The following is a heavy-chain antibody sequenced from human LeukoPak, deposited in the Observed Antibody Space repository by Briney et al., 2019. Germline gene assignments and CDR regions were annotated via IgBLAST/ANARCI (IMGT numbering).Heavy chain of an antibody. V-gene: IGHV3-7*01. D-gene: IGHD6-19*01. CDR1: GFIFSNYW. CDR3: VRDISSGWYWEY. Sequence: LAGGSLRLSCAASGFIFSNYWMIWVRQAPGRGPEWVANIKQDGSERYCVDSVKGRFTISRDNAKNSLYLQMDSLRVEDTAVYYCVRDISSGWYWEYWGQGTLVTVSS. J-gene: IGHJ4*02. CDR2: IKQDGSER.